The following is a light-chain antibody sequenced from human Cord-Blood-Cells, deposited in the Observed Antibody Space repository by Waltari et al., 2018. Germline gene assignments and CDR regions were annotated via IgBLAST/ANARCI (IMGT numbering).Light chain of an antibody. J-gene: IGKJ2*01. CDR2: GAS. CDR3: QQYNNWPPRST. Sequence: EIVMTQSPATLSVSPGERATLSCRASQSVSSNLAWYQQKPGQAPRLLIYGASTRATGIPARVSGSGSGKEFTLTISSLQSEDFAVYYCQQYNNWPPRSTFGQGTKLEIK. CDR1: QSVSSN. V-gene: IGKV3-15*01.